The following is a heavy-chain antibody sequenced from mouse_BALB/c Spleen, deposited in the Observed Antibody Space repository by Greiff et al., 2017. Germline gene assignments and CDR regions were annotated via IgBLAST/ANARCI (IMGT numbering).Heavy chain of an antibody. CDR3: ARHGYGSSYWYFDV. V-gene: IGHV2-6-2*01. Sequence: QVQLKESGPDLVAPSQSLSITCTVSGFSLTSYGVHWVRQPPGKGLEWLVVIWSDGSTTYNSALKSRLSISKDNSKSQVFLKMNSLQTDDTAMYYCARHGYGSSYWYFDVWGAGTTVTVSS. CDR1: GFSLTSYG. J-gene: IGHJ1*01. CDR2: IWSDGST. D-gene: IGHD1-1*01.